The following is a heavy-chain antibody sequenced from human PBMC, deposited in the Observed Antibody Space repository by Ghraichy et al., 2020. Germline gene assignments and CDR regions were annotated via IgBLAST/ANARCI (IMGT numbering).Heavy chain of an antibody. V-gene: IGHV3-23*01. Sequence: GESLNISCAASGFSFSSYAMSWVRQAPGTGPEWVSALGGSGGRTYYADSVQGRFTISRDNFKNTLYLQMNSLRAEDTAIYYCAKVLSAQANNYGRLHFDYWGQGTLVTVSS. J-gene: IGHJ4*02. D-gene: IGHD5-18*01. CDR2: LGGSGGRT. CDR3: AKVLSAQANNYGRLHFDY. CDR1: GFSFSSYA.